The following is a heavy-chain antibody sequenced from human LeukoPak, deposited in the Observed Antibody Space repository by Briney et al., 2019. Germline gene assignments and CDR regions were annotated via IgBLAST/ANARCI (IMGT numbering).Heavy chain of an antibody. V-gene: IGHV1-46*01. CDR2: IDPSDSST. CDR3: ARDRGENWFDP. J-gene: IGHJ5*02. Sequence: ASVKVSCEAPRDTLTSSYLRWARQAPGQGLEWMGMIDPSDSSTNYAQKFQGRVTMTRDTSTSTVYMELSSLRSEDTAVYYCARDRGENWFDPWGQGTLVTVSS. CDR1: RDTLTSSY.